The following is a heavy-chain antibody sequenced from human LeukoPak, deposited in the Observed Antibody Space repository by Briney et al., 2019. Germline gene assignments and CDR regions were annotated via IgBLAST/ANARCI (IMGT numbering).Heavy chain of an antibody. D-gene: IGHD3/OR15-3a*01. CDR1: GYTFTNYA. V-gene: IGHV1-2*02. CDR2: INPNSGGT. Sequence: GASVKVSCKASGYTFTNYAISWVRQAPGQGLEWMGWINPNSGGTNYTQKFQGRVTMTRDTSISTAYMELSRLRSDDTAVYYGTTRGLDGYFQHWGQGTLVIVSS. CDR3: TTRGLDGYFQH. J-gene: IGHJ1*01.